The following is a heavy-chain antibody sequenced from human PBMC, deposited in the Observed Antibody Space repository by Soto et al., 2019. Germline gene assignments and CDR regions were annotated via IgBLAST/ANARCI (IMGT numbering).Heavy chain of an antibody. CDR1: GFTFSSYA. CDR3: ARDSGFGEFSFDY. V-gene: IGHV3-30-3*01. CDR2: ISYDGSNK. D-gene: IGHD3-10*01. Sequence: GGSLRLSCAASGFTFSSYAMHWVRQAPGKGLEWVAVISYDGSNKYYADSVKGRFTISRDNSKNTLYLQMNSLRAEDTAVYYCARDSGFGEFSFDYWGQGTLVTVSS. J-gene: IGHJ4*02.